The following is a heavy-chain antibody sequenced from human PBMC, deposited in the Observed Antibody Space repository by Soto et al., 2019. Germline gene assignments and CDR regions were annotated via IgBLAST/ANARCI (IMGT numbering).Heavy chain of an antibody. D-gene: IGHD3-10*01. J-gene: IGHJ6*02. Sequence: SETLSLSCAVNVGSVREYYWSWLRQPQGKGLGWIGEINQSGTTHYNPSLKRRINISIDTSKNQFSLNLTSVTAADTATYYCARDIITVIGGEIYYYFGMDVWGQGTTVTVSS. CDR2: INQSGTT. CDR3: ARDIITVIGGEIYYYFGMDV. CDR1: VGSVREYY. V-gene: IGHV4-34*01.